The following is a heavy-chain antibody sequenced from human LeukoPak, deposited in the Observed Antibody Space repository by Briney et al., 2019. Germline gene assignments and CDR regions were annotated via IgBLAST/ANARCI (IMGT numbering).Heavy chain of an antibody. D-gene: IGHD3-9*01. J-gene: IGHJ4*02. CDR2: IYTSGST. V-gene: IGHV4-4*07. CDR3: ARDREGAYDILTGYSVYYFDY. CDR1: GGSISSYY. Sequence: PSETLSLTCTVSGGSISSYYWSWIRQPAGKGLDWIGRIYTSGSTNYNPSLKSRVTMSVDTSKNQFSLKLSSVTAADTAVYCCARDREGAYDILTGYSVYYFDYWGQGTLVTVSS.